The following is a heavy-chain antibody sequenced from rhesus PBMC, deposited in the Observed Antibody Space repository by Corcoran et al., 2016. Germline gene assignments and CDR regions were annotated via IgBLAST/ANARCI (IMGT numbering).Heavy chain of an antibody. D-gene: IGHD3-9*01. CDR1: GGSISGDY. CDR3: ARRTTTITPFDY. J-gene: IGHJ4*01. V-gene: IGHV4-165*02. CDR2: IGGSSGST. Sequence: QVQLQESGPGLVKPSETLSLTCAVSGGSISGDYWNSIRQPPGQGLEWIGYIGGSSGSTNYNPALKSRVTISTDTSKNQFSLKVSSVTAADTAVYYCARRTTTITPFDYWGQGVLVTVSS.